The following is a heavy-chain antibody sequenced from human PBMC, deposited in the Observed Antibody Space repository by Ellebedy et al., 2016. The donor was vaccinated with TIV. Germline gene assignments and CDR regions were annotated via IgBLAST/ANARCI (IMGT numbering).Heavy chain of an antibody. V-gene: IGHV3-7*01. CDR1: EFTFSDSW. J-gene: IGHJ6*02. Sequence: GESLKISCAASEFTFSDSWMGWVRQAPGKGLEWVANINQDGDEKYYVDSVKGRFTISRDNAKNSLYLQMNSLRAEETAVYYCARIVSMVRGVNHHGLDVWGQGTTVTVSS. CDR2: INQDGDEK. D-gene: IGHD3-10*01. CDR3: ARIVSMVRGVNHHGLDV.